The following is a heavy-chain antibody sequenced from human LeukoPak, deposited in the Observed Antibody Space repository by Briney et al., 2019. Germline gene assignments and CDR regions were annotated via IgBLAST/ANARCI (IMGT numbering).Heavy chain of an antibody. CDR3: ARVNTAFDI. CDR2: IYYSGST. CDR1: GGSISSYY. Sequence: PSETLSLTCTVSGGSISSYYWSWIRQPPGKGLEWIGYIYYSGSTNYNPSLKSRVTISVDTPKNQFSLKLSSVTAADTAVYYCARVNTAFDIWGQGTMVTVSS. V-gene: IGHV4-59*01. J-gene: IGHJ3*02.